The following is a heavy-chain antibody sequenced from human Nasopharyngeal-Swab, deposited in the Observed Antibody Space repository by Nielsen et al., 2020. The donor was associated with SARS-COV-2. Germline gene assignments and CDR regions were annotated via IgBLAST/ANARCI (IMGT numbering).Heavy chain of an antibody. Sequence: SETLSLTCTVAEGSISSNYWSWIRQPPGKGLEWIGYIYHSGSTNCNPSLKSRVTLSVDTSKNQFSLKLRSVTAADTAVYFCARGGWCSGGSCFGRSWFDPWGQGTLVTVSS. V-gene: IGHV4-59*01. CDR3: ARGGWCSGGSCFGRSWFDP. J-gene: IGHJ5*02. CDR1: EGSISSNY. D-gene: IGHD2-15*01. CDR2: IYHSGST.